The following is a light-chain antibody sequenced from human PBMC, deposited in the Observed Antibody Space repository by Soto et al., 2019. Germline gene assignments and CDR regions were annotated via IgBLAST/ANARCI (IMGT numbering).Light chain of an antibody. V-gene: IGKV3-20*01. CDR1: QSVSSRH. Sequence: EIVLTQSPGTLSLSPGEGATLSCRASQSVSSRHLAWYQQKPGQTPRLLIYGASTRATGIPDRFSGSGSGADFSITISRLEPDDFAVYYCQQYGGSPYAFGQGTKLEIK. CDR2: GAS. CDR3: QQYGGSPYA. J-gene: IGKJ2*01.